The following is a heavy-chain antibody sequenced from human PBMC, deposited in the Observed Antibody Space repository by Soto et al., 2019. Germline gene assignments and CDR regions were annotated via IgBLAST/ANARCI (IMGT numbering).Heavy chain of an antibody. Sequence: QVQLVESGGGVVQPGRSLIVSCAASGHTFSSYGMHWVRQAPGKGLEGVAAISYDGRNKNYADSVEGRFTISRDNSKNTLYLQMNSLRAEDTAVYYCAKDTYYHDSSGYYTFDYWGQGTLVTVSS. J-gene: IGHJ4*02. V-gene: IGHV3-30*18. CDR3: AKDTYYHDSSGYYTFDY. D-gene: IGHD3-22*01. CDR2: ISYDGRNK. CDR1: GHTFSSYG.